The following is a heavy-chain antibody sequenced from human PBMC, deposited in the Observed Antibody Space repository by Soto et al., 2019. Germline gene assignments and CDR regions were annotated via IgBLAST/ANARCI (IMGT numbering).Heavy chain of an antibody. CDR1: GGSFSGYY. J-gene: IGHJ5*02. CDR2: INHSGST. D-gene: IGHD6-13*01. CDR3: ARRKNGYSSSPRGWFDP. V-gene: IGHV4-34*01. Sequence: QVQLQQWGAGLLKPSETLSLTCAVYGGSFSGYYWSWIRQPPGKGLEWSGEINHSGSTNYNPSLKSRVTNSVDTSKNQFSLKLSSVTAADTAVYYCARRKNGYSSSPRGWFDPWGQGTLVTVSS.